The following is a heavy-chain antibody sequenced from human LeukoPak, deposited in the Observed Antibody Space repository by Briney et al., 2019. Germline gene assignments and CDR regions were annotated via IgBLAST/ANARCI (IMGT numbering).Heavy chain of an antibody. CDR1: GGSISSSNW. V-gene: IGHV4-4*02. Sequence: PSETLSLTCAVSGGSISSSNWWSWVRQPPGKGLEWIGEIYHSGSTNYNPSLKSRVTISVDTSKNQFSLKLSSVTAADTAVYYCARGTVGRSGWYRTVDPWGQGTLVTVSS. CDR2: IYHSGST. CDR3: ARGTVGRSGWYRTVDP. J-gene: IGHJ5*02. D-gene: IGHD6-19*01.